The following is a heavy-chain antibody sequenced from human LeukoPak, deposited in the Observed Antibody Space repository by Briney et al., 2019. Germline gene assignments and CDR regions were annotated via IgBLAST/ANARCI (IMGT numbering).Heavy chain of an antibody. J-gene: IGHJ6*03. Sequence: PSETLSLTCTVSGGSISSYYWGWIRQPPGKGLEWIGTIYYSGSTYYNPSLKSRVTISLDTSKNQFSLKLTSVTAADTAVYYCARTTEGGYTYGYFYYYYMDVWGKGTTVTISS. CDR3: ARTTEGGYTYGYFYYYYMDV. CDR2: IYYSGST. V-gene: IGHV4-39*07. CDR1: GGSISSYY. D-gene: IGHD5-18*01.